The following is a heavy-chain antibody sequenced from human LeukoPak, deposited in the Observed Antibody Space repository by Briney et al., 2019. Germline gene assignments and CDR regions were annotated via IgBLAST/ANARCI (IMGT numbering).Heavy chain of an antibody. V-gene: IGHV4-59*01. CDR3: ARETSQKGAHHMDV. CDR1: GGSISSYY. J-gene: IGHJ6*03. D-gene: IGHD3-16*01. Sequence: SETLSLTCTVSGGSISSYYWSWIRQPPGKGLEWIGYIYYSGSTNYNPSLKSRLTISVDTSKNQFSLKLSSVTAADTAVYYCARETSQKGAHHMDVWGKGTTVTISS. CDR2: IYYSGST.